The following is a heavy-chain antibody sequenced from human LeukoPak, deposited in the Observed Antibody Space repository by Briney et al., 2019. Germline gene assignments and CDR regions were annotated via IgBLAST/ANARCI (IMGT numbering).Heavy chain of an antibody. J-gene: IGHJ2*01. CDR2: IYYGGSV. CDR1: GGSISNYY. D-gene: IGHD5-24*01. V-gene: IGHV4-59*01. Sequence: SETLPLTCSVSGGSISNYYWSWIRQSPGKGLEWIGNIYYGGSVNYNPSLKSRVTISVDTSKNQFSLNLGSLTAADTAVYFCASEENGYNFWYFDLWGRGTLVTVSS. CDR3: ASEENGYNFWYFDL.